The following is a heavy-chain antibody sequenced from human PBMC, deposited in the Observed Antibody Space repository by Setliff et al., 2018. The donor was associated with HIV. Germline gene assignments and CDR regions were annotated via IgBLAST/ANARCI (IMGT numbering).Heavy chain of an antibody. Sequence: PSETLSLTCTVSGGSISSSSYYWVWIRQPPGKGLEWIGSIYYSGSTYYNPSLKSRVTISVDTSKNQFSLKLSSVTDADTAVYYCARRLVVRGVISGGDNWFDPWGQGTLVTVSS. CDR3: ARRLVVRGVISGGDNWFDP. D-gene: IGHD3-10*01. J-gene: IGHJ5*02. CDR2: IYYSGST. V-gene: IGHV4-39*01. CDR1: GGSISSSSYY.